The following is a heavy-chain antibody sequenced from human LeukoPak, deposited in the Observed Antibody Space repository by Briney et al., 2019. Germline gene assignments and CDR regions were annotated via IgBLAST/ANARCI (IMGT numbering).Heavy chain of an antibody. V-gene: IGHV4-61*02. Sequence: SETLSLTCTVSGGSISSSSYYWSWIRQPAGKGLEWIGRIYTSGSTNYNPSLKSRVTMSVDTSKNQFSLKLSSVTAADTAVCYCARDTTYYYDSSGYYRTPEYAFDIWGQGTMVTVSS. D-gene: IGHD3-22*01. CDR2: IYTSGST. J-gene: IGHJ3*02. CDR1: GGSISSSSYY. CDR3: ARDTTYYYDSSGYYRTPEYAFDI.